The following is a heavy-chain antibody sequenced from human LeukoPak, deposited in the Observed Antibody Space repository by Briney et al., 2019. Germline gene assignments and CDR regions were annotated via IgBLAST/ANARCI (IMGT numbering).Heavy chain of an antibody. J-gene: IGHJ4*02. CDR2: IDPNSSGT. CDR1: GYTFTSYY. CDR3: AREYYYGSGNYYNRIDY. V-gene: IGHV1-2*02. Sequence: GASVKVSCKASGYTFTSYYMHWVRQAPGQGLEWMGWIDPNSSGTNYAQKFQGRVTMTRDTSISTAYIVLNRLRSDDTAVYYCAREYYYGSGNYYNRIDYWGQGTLVTVSS. D-gene: IGHD3-10*01.